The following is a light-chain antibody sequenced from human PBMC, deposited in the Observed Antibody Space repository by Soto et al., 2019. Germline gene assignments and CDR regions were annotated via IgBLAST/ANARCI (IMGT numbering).Light chain of an antibody. V-gene: IGLV2-14*01. CDR2: DVS. CDR3: SSYTSSSTRV. Sequence: QSVLTQAASVSGSPGQSITISCTGTSSDVGGYKYVSWYQQHPGEAPKLMIYDVSNRPSGVSNRFSGSKSGNTASLTISGLQAEDEADYYCSSYTSSSTRVFGTGAKVTV. CDR1: SSDVGGYKY. J-gene: IGLJ1*01.